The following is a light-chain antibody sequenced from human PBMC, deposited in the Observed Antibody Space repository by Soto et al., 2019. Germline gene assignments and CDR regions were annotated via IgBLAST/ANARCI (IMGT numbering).Light chain of an antibody. V-gene: IGLV2-8*01. J-gene: IGLJ2*01. CDR2: EVT. Sequence: QSALTQPPSASGSPGQSVTISCTGTSTDVGAYNYVSWYQQHPGKAPKLMIYEVTKRPPGVPDRFSGSKSGNTASLTVSGPQTENEADYYCAGWHDSLSGVLFGGGTKLTVL. CDR3: AGWHDSLSGVL. CDR1: STDVGAYNY.